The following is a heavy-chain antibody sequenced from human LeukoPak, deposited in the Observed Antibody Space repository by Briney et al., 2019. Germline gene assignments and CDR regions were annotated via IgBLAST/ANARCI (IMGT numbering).Heavy chain of an antibody. V-gene: IGHV3-66*01. CDR2: IYSGGST. Sequence: GGSLRLSCAASEFSVGSNYMTWVRQAPGKGLEWVSLIYSGGSTYYADSVKGRFTISRDNSKNTLYLQMNSLRAEDTAVYYCARDSWLQPYFDIWGQGTMVTVSS. J-gene: IGHJ3*02. CDR1: EFSVGSNY. D-gene: IGHD5-24*01. CDR3: ARDSWLQPYFDI.